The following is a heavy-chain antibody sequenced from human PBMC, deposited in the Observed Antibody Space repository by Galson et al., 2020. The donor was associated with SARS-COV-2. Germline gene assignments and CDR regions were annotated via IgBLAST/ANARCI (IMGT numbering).Heavy chain of an antibody. CDR3: ASYCSSSSCYKGANDY. Sequence: GESLKISCAVSGFTFSNYSMNWVRQAPGQGLEWVSYISSTSNTIYYADSVKGRFTISRDNAKNSLYLQMNSLRAEDTAVYYCASYCSSSSCYKGANDYWGQGTLVTVSS. CDR2: ISSTSNTI. CDR1: GFTFSNYS. D-gene: IGHD2-2*01. J-gene: IGHJ4*02. V-gene: IGHV3-48*01.